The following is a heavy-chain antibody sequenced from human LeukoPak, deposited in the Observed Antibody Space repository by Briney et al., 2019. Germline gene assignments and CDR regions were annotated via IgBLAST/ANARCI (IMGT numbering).Heavy chain of an antibody. CDR3: ARVVSGYNWFDP. D-gene: IGHD3-10*01. CDR2: INNSGST. V-gene: IGHV4-34*01. J-gene: IGHJ5*02. CDR1: GGSFSGYY. Sequence: PSETLSLICGVYGGSFSGYYWSWIRQPPGKGLEWIGEINNSGSTNYNPSLKSRVTISVDKSKNQFSLKLSSVTAADTAVYYCARVVSGYNWFDPWGQGTLVTVSS.